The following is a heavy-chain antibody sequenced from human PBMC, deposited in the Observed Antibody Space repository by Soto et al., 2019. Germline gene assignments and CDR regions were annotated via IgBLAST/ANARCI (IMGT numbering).Heavy chain of an antibody. V-gene: IGHV3-49*03. J-gene: IGHJ6*04. CDR1: GFNLGDYA. CDR2: SRTKVYGGTA. D-gene: IGHD2-2*01. Sequence: GGSLRLSCTASGFNLGDYAMSWFRQAPGKGLEWISFSRTKVYGGTATHAASVRGRFTMSRDDSNNVAYLQMNSLKTEDTAVYFCSRDLPGDMDVWGEGTTVTVSS. CDR3: SRDLPGDMDV.